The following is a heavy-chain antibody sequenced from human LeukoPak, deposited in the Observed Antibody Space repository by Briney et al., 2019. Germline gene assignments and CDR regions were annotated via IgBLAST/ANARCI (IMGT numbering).Heavy chain of an antibody. CDR2: INPNSGGT. D-gene: IGHD2-15*01. CDR1: GGTFSSYA. V-gene: IGHV1-2*02. J-gene: IGHJ4*02. Sequence: ASVKVSCKASGGTFSSYAISWVRQAPGQGLEWMGWINPNSGGTNYAQKFQGRVTMTRDTSISTAYMELSRLRSDDTAVYYCAREGYCSGGSCQFDYWGQGTLVTVSS. CDR3: AREGYCSGGSCQFDY.